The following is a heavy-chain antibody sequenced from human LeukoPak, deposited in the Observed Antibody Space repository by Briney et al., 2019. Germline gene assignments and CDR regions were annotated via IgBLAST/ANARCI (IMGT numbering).Heavy chain of an antibody. CDR1: GFTVSSNF. J-gene: IGHJ4*02. CDR3: AREGYSSGSRTGIDY. D-gene: IGHD5-18*01. Sequence: GGSLRLSCAASGFTVSSNFMNWVRQAPGRGLEWVSVIYSGGSTSYADSVKGRFTHPRDNSKNTLFLQMNSLRIDDTAVYYCAREGYSSGSRTGIDYWGQGTLVTVSS. CDR2: IYSGGST. V-gene: IGHV3-66*02.